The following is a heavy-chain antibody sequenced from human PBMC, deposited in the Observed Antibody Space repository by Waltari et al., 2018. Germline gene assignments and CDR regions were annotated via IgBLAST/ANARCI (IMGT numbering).Heavy chain of an antibody. Sequence: QVQLQQWGAGLLKPSETLSLTCAVYGGSFSGYYWTWIRQPPGKGLEWIGEINHDGGTSYNPSLKSRATISVDKSKNQLSLILNSVTAADTAVYYCAIRRCSVTNCYMRNWFDPWGQGILVTVSS. D-gene: IGHD2-2*02. V-gene: IGHV4-34*01. CDR3: AIRRCSVTNCYMRNWFDP. J-gene: IGHJ5*02. CDR1: GGSFSGYY. CDR2: INHDGGT.